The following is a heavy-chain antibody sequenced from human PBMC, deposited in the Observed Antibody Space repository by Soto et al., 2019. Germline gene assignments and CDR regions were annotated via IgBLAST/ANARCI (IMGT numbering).Heavy chain of an antibody. CDR2: ISWNSGKL. D-gene: IGHD1-1*01. Sequence: EVQLVESGGGLVQPGRSLKLSCAGFGFTFDEYTMHWVRQAPRKGLEWVSGISWNSGKLVDADSVKGQFTISRDNARNTLYLQMNSPRAEDTALYYCAKGVLKYWNERDVGGQGTTVPVSS. V-gene: IGHV3-9*01. CDR3: AKGVLKYWNERDV. J-gene: IGHJ6*02. CDR1: GFTFDEYT.